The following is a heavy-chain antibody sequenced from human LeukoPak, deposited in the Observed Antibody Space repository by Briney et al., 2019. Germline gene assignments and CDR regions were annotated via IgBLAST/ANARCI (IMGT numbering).Heavy chain of an antibody. J-gene: IGHJ4*02. CDR3: ARGRIAAAGPLKRYYFDY. CDR2: IYHSGNT. CDR1: AYSINSGYY. D-gene: IGHD6-13*01. Sequence: SETLSLTCTVSAYSINSGYYWGWIRQPPGKGLEWIGSIYHSGNTYYNPSLKSRVTISVDTSKNQFSLKLSSVTAADTAVYYCARGRIAAAGPLKRYYFDYWGQGTLVTVSS. V-gene: IGHV4-38-2*02.